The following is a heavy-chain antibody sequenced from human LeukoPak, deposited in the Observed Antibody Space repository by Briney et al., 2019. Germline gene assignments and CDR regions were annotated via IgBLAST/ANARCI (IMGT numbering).Heavy chain of an antibody. CDR1: GFTFSSYW. CDR2: IKQDGSVK. CDR3: ARIGYSSSCNDY. Sequence: GGSLRLSCAASGFTFSSYWMTWVRQAPGKGLEWVANIKQDGSVKYYLDSVKGQFTISRDNAKNSVYLQINSLRAEDTAVYYCARIGYSSSCNDYWGQGTLVTVSS. J-gene: IGHJ4*02. D-gene: IGHD2-2*03. V-gene: IGHV3-7*01.